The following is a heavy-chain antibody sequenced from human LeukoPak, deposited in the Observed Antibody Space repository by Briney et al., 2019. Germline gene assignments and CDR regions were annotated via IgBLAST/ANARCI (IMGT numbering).Heavy chain of an antibody. CDR3: ARGIWFDP. Sequence: PSETLSLTCAVYGGSFSGYYWSWIRQPPGKGLEWIGYIYYSGSTNYNPSLKSRVTISVDTSKNQFSLKLSSVTAADTAVYYCARGIWFDPWGQGTLVTVSS. CDR1: GGSFSGYY. J-gene: IGHJ5*02. V-gene: IGHV4-59*01. CDR2: IYYSGST.